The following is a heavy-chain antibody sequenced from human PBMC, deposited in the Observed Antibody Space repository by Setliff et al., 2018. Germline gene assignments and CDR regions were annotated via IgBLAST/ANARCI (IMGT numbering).Heavy chain of an antibody. CDR3: ARPYYYDSSGYYYDY. J-gene: IGHJ4*02. CDR1: GGSISSHY. V-gene: IGHV4-59*11. D-gene: IGHD3-22*01. CDR2: IYYSGST. Sequence: PSETLSLTCTVSGGSISSHYWSWIRQPPGKGLEWIGYIYYSGSTNYNPSLKSRVTISVDTSKNQFSLKLSSVTAADTAVYYCARPYYYDSSGYYYDYWGQGTLVTV.